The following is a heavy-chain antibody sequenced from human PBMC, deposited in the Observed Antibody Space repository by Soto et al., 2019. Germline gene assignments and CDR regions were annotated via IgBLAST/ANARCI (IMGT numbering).Heavy chain of an antibody. CDR1: GFTFDDYA. D-gene: IGHD4-17*01. J-gene: IGHJ4*02. CDR3: AKVSKTTVQGGRTTFIY. CDR2: ISWNSGSI. Sequence: PWGSLRLSCAASGFTFDDYAMHWVRQAPGKGLEWVSGISWNSGSIGYADSVKGRFTISRDNAKNSLYLQMNSLRAEDTALYYCAKVSKTTVQGGRTTFIYWGQGTQVTVSS. V-gene: IGHV3-9*01.